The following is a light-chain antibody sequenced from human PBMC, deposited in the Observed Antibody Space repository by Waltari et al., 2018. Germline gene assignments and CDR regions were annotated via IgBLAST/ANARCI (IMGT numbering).Light chain of an antibody. Sequence: DIQMTQSPSTLSASVGDRVTITCRASASLGNWLAWYQQKPGKAPKLLIYKTSNLQSGVPSRFSGSGSGTEFTLTISSLQPDDFATYDCQQFNSYFGGGTKVEIK. CDR2: KTS. CDR3: QQFNSY. CDR1: ASLGNW. V-gene: IGKV1-5*03. J-gene: IGKJ4*01.